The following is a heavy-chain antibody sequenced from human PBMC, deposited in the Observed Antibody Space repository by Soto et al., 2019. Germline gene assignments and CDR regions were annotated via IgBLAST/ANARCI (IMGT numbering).Heavy chain of an antibody. V-gene: IGHV1-46*01. CDR2: INPSGGST. CDR3: ARGFCTTTTCLVGDF. D-gene: IGHD2-2*01. J-gene: IGHJ4*02. CDR1: GYTFTSYY. Sequence: QVQLVQSGAEVKKPGASEKISCKSSGYTFTSYYMHWVRQAPGQGLEWMGMINPSGGSTNYAQRFQGRVTMTRDTSTSTVYMDLSDLRSEDTAVYYCARGFCTTTTCLVGDFWGQGTLVTVSS.